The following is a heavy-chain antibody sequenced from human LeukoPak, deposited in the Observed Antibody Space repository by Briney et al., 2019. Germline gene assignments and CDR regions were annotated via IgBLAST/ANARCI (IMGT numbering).Heavy chain of an antibody. V-gene: IGHV3-30*02. J-gene: IGHJ4*02. CDR3: AKDPSFRPGYFDY. CDR2: IRYDGSNK. CDR1: GFTFSSYG. Sequence: GGSLRLSCAASGFTFSSYGMHWVRQAPGKGLEWVAFIRYDGSNKYYADSVKGRFTISRDNSKNTLYLQMISLRAEDTAVYYCAKDPSFRPGYFDYWGQGTLVTVSS.